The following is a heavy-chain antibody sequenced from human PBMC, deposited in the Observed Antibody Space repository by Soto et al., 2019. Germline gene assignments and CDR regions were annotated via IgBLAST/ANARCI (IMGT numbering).Heavy chain of an antibody. Sequence: ASVKVSCKASGYTFTSYGISWVRQAPGQGLEWMGWISAYNGNTNYAQKLQGRVTMTTDTSTSTAYMELRSLRSDDTAVYYCAKNVGYSSGWYYWFDPWGQGTLVTVSS. CDR3: AKNVGYSSGWYYWFDP. D-gene: IGHD6-19*01. J-gene: IGHJ5*02. CDR2: ISAYNGNT. V-gene: IGHV1-18*04. CDR1: GYTFTSYG.